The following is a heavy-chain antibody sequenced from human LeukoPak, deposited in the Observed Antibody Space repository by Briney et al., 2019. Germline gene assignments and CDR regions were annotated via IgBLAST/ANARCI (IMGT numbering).Heavy chain of an antibody. V-gene: IGHV3-23*01. CDR1: GFTFGSYA. J-gene: IGHJ4*02. Sequence: GGSLRLSCADSGFTFGSYAMTWVRRAPGKGLEWISAIVGSGSRIFYADSVKGRFTISRENSKNMLYLQMNSLRAEDTAVYYCAKDAKAGWNFDYWGQGTLVTVSS. CDR3: AKDAKAGWNFDY. CDR2: IVGSGSRI. D-gene: IGHD6-19*01.